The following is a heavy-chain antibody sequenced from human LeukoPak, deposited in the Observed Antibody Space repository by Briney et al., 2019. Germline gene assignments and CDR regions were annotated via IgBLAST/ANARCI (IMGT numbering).Heavy chain of an antibody. V-gene: IGHV1-8*03. CDR1: GYTFTSYD. Sequence: GASVKVSRKASGYTFTSYDINWVRQATGQGLEWMGWMNPNSGNTDYALKFQGRVTITRNTSISTAYMELFSLRSQDTAVYYCARRRVGTHFDSWGQGTLVTVSS. J-gene: IGHJ4*02. CDR3: ARRRVGTHFDS. D-gene: IGHD1-14*01. CDR2: MNPNSGNT.